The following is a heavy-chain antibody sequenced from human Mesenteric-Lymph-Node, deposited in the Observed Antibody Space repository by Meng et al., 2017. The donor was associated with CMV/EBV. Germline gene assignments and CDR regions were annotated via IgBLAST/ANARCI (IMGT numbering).Heavy chain of an antibody. CDR2: ISSISSYI. CDR3: ARDGVATTPVDAFDI. J-gene: IGHJ3*02. D-gene: IGHD5-12*01. V-gene: IGHV3-21*01. CDR1: GFTFSSYT. Sequence: GGSLRLSCAASGFTFSSYTMNWVRQAPGKGLDWVSSISSISSYIYYADSVKGRFTISRDNDKNSLYLQMNSLRAEDTAVYYCARDGVATTPVDAFDIWGQGTMVTVSS.